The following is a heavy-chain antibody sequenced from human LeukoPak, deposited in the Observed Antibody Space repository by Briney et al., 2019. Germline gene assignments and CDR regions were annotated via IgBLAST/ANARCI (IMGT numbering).Heavy chain of an antibody. V-gene: IGHV3-74*01. Sequence: HPGGSLRLSCAASGFSFSSHWMHWVRQAPGKGLVWVSRINGDGTSTSYADSVKGRFTISRDNSKNTLYLQMNSLRAEDTAVYYCAKEIAVAGTGAPYPFDYWGQGTLVTVSS. D-gene: IGHD6-19*01. CDR2: INGDGTST. J-gene: IGHJ4*02. CDR1: GFSFSSHW. CDR3: AKEIAVAGTGAPYPFDY.